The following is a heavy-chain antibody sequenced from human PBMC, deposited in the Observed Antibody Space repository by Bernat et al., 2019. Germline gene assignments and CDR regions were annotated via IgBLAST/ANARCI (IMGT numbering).Heavy chain of an antibody. CDR3: ARAGSGWCHYYYYGMDV. CDR2: INSDGSST. J-gene: IGHJ6*02. Sequence: EVQLVESGGGLVQPGGSLRLSCAASGFTFSSYWMHWVRQAPGKGLVWVSRINSDGSSTSYADSVKGRFTISRDNAKNTLYLQMNSLRAEDTAVYYCARAGSGWCHYYYYGMDVWGQGTTVTVSS. D-gene: IGHD6-19*01. CDR1: GFTFSSYW. V-gene: IGHV3-74*01.